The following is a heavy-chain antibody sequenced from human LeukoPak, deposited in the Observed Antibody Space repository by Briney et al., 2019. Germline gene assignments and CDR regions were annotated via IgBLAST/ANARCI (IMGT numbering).Heavy chain of an antibody. CDR1: GFTFSACS. Sequence: KPGGSLRLSCAPSGFTFSACSMNWVRQAPGEGLEWVSSIGAAGSHIYYADSMKGRFTISRDNAKSSLFLQMNSLRAEDTGIYYCVRVGSGATRADTLDLWGQGTMVTVSS. V-gene: IGHV3-21*01. CDR3: VRVGSGATRADTLDL. J-gene: IGHJ3*01. CDR2: IGAAGSHI. D-gene: IGHD6-19*01.